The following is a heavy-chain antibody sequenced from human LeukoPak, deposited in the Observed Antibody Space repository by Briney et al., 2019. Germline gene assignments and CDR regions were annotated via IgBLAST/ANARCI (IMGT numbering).Heavy chain of an antibody. Sequence: SGGSLRPSCAASGFTVSSTYMNWVRQAPGKGLEWVSVIYSGGSTNYADSVKGRFTISRDNSKNTLYLQMNSLRAEDTAVYYCIYGYTLDFWGQGTLVTVSS. J-gene: IGHJ4*02. CDR3: IYGYTLDF. CDR1: GFTVSSTY. V-gene: IGHV3-53*01. D-gene: IGHD5-18*01. CDR2: IYSGGST.